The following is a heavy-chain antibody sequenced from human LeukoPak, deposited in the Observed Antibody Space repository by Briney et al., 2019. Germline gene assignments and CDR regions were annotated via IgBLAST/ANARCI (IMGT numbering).Heavy chain of an antibody. D-gene: IGHD1-14*01. J-gene: IGHJ4*01. Sequence: GGSLRLSCSASGFTFSSYSMDWVRQAPGKGLEWLSYITSSSGTIYYADSVKGRFTVSRDNAKNSLYLQMKSLRDEDTAYYCARDRTTLIDYWGQGIQVTVSS. V-gene: IGHV3-48*02. CDR2: ITSSSGTI. CDR1: GFTFSSYS. CDR3: ARDRTTLIDY.